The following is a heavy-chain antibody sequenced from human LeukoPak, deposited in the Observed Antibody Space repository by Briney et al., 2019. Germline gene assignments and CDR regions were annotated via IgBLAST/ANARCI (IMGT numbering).Heavy chain of an antibody. V-gene: IGHV3-48*03. D-gene: IGHD6-13*01. CDR2: ISSSGGTI. Sequence: PGGSLRLSCTASGFTFSSYEMNWVRQAPGKGLEWVSYISSSGGTIYYAGSVKGRFTISRDNAKNSLYLQMNSLRAEDTAVYYCARALPWGIPHWGQGTMVTVPS. CDR1: GFTFSSYE. J-gene: IGHJ3*01. CDR3: ARALPWGIPH.